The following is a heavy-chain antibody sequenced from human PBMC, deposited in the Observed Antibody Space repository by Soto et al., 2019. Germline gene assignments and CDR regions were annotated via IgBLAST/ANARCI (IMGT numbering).Heavy chain of an antibody. CDR2: IYASGAT. CDR3: ARSHSFDGSIYHYYFDF. V-gene: IGHV4-59*07. Sequence: SDTLSLTCTVSGGSISTYYWSWIRQPPGGTLEWIGYIYASGATTYNPSLESRVTMSVDMPNNEFSLELTSLTAADTAVYYCARSHSFDGSIYHYYFDFWGQGTLVTVSS. D-gene: IGHD3-10*01. J-gene: IGHJ4*02. CDR1: GGSISTYY.